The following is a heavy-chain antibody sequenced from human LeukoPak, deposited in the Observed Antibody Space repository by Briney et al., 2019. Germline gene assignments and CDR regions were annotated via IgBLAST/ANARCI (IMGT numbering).Heavy chain of an antibody. D-gene: IGHD3-10*01. CDR1: GGSISSSSYY. V-gene: IGHV4-39*01. Sequence: SETLSLTCTVSGGSISSSSYYWGWIRQPPGKGLEWIGSIYYSGSTYYNPSLKSRVTISVDTSKNQFSLKLSSETAADTAAYYCARCFRGVIDYWGQGTLVTVSS. CDR2: IYYSGST. CDR3: ARCFRGVIDY. J-gene: IGHJ4*02.